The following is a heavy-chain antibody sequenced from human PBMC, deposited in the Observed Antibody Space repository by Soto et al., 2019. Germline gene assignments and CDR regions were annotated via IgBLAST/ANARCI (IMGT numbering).Heavy chain of an antibody. Sequence: SETLSLTCTISGVSISNYYWSWIRQPPGKGLEWIGYVYFSGSTNYNPSLKSRVTISVDTSKDQFSLKLTSVTAADTAVYYCARASSYYYDTSGTRNFYYYPMDVWGQGTTVTVSS. D-gene: IGHD3-22*01. J-gene: IGHJ6*02. CDR1: GVSISNYY. CDR3: ARASSYYYDTSGTRNFYYYPMDV. CDR2: VYFSGST. V-gene: IGHV4-59*01.